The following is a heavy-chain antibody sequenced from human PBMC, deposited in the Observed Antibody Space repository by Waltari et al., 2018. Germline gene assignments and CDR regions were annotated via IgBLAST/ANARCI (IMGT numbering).Heavy chain of an antibody. CDR2: INPRGGST. CDR3: ARGDVVVIADP. V-gene: IGHV1-46*01. D-gene: IGHD2-21*01. CDR1: GYTFTSYY. Sequence: QVQLVQSGAEVKKPGASVKVSCKASGYTFTSYYMHWVRQAPGQGLEWMGIINPRGGSTSYAQKFQDRVTMTRDTSTSTVYMELSSLRSEDTAVYYCARGDVVVIADPWGQGTLVTVSS. J-gene: IGHJ5*02.